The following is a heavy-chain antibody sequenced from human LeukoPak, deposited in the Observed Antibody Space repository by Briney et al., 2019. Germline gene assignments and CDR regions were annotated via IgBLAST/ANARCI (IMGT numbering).Heavy chain of an antibody. Sequence: GGSLRLSCAASGFTFSTYNMNWVRQAPGKGLEWVSSISTSSNYIYYADSVKGRFTISRDDAKNSLYLQMNSLRVEDTDVYYCARDVGASAPDAFDIWGQGTMVTVSS. D-gene: IGHD1-26*01. CDR2: ISTSSNYI. CDR1: GFTFSTYN. J-gene: IGHJ3*02. V-gene: IGHV3-21*01. CDR3: ARDVGASAPDAFDI.